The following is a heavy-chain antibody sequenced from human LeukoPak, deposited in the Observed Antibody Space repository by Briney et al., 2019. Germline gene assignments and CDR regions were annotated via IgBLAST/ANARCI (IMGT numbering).Heavy chain of an antibody. D-gene: IGHD5-24*01. Sequence: ASVKVSCKASGYTFTSYAMHWVRQAPGQRLEWMGWINAGNGNTKYSQKFQGRVTITRDTSASTAYMELSSLRSEDTAVYYCARGKPKRWLQPGKDYWGQGTLVTVSS. J-gene: IGHJ4*02. CDR1: GYTFTSYA. CDR3: ARGKPKRWLQPGKDY. V-gene: IGHV1-3*01. CDR2: INAGNGNT.